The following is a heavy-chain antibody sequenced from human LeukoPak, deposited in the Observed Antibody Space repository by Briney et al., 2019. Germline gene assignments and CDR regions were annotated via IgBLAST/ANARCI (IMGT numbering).Heavy chain of an antibody. V-gene: IGHV3-66*04. CDR1: GFTFSSYS. CDR3: ARQYCSGGRCSLGYFDY. Sequence: PGGSLRLSCAASGFTFSSYSMDWVRQAPGKGLEWVSVIYSGGSTYYADSVKGRFTISRDSSKNTLYLQMDSLRAEDTAVYYCARQYCSGGRCSLGYFDYWGQGTLVTVSS. D-gene: IGHD2-15*01. J-gene: IGHJ4*02. CDR2: IYSGGST.